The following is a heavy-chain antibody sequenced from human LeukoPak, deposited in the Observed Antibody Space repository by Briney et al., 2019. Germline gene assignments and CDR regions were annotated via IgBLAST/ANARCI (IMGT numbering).Heavy chain of an antibody. CDR1: GGSISRSTYY. V-gene: IGHV4-39*01. CDR2: IYHSGTT. CDR3: AGITIFGVVVDY. Sequence: PSETLSLTCTVSGGSISRSTYYWVWIRQPPGKGLDWIGSIYHSGTTYYNPSLKSRVTISVDTSKNQFSLKLSSVTAADTAVYYCAGITIFGVVVDYWGQGTLVTVSS. D-gene: IGHD3-3*01. J-gene: IGHJ4*02.